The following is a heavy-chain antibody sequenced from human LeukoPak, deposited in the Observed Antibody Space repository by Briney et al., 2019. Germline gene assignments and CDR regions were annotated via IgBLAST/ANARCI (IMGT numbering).Heavy chain of an antibody. J-gene: IGHJ4*02. D-gene: IGHD1-26*01. CDR1: GFTFSSYA. CDR2: ISYDGSNK. CDR3: ARAPRELLLGFDY. V-gene: IGHV3-30-3*01. Sequence: GGSLRLSCAASGFTFSSYAMHWVRQAPGKGLEWVAVISYDGSNKYYADSVKGRFTISRDNSKNTLYLQMNSLRAEDTAVYYCARAPRELLLGFDYWGQGTLVTVSS.